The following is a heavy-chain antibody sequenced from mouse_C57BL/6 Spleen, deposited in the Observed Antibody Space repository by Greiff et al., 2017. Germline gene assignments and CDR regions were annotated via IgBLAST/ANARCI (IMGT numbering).Heavy chain of an antibody. CDR1: GFTFSDYY. CDR3: ARDPTLDY. J-gene: IGHJ2*01. Sequence: EVNLVESEGGLVQPGSSMKLSCTASGFTFSDYYMAWVRQVPEKGLEWVANINYDGSSTYYLDSLKSRFIISRDNAKNILYLQMSSLKSEDTATYYCARDPTLDYWGQGTTLTVSS. CDR2: INYDGSST. V-gene: IGHV5-16*01.